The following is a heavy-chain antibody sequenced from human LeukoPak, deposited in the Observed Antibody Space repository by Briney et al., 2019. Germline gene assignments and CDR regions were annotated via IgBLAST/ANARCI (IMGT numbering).Heavy chain of an antibody. CDR3: AKDWGGRYCSSTSCRYFDY. J-gene: IGHJ4*02. D-gene: IGHD2-2*01. CDR1: GFTFDDYG. CDR2: ISYDGSNK. Sequence: GGSLRLSCAASGFTFDDYGMHWVRQAPGKGLEWVAVISYDGSNKYYADSVKGRFTISRDNSKNTLFLQMNSLKTEDTAVYYCAKDWGGRYCSSTSCRYFDYWGQGTLVTVSS. V-gene: IGHV3-30*18.